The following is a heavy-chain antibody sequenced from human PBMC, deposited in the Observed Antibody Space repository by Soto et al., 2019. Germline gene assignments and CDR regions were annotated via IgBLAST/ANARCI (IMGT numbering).Heavy chain of an antibody. CDR2: IYPGDSDT. J-gene: IGHJ6*03. D-gene: IGHD5-18*01. V-gene: IGHV5-51*01. CDR1: GYSFTSYW. CDR3: ARAAMTYYYYMDV. Sequence: GESLKISCKGSGYSFTSYWIGWVRQMPGKGLEWMGIIYPGDSDTRYSPSFQGQVTISADKSISTAYPQWSSLKASDIAMYYCARAAMTYYYYMDVWGKGTTVTVSS.